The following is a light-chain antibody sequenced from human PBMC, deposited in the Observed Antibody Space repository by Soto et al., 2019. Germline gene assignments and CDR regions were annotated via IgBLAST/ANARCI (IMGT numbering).Light chain of an antibody. CDR1: QSVSSN. CDR3: QQYNNWPPIT. CDR2: GAS. Sequence: EIVMTQSPATLSVSPGERATLSCRASQSVSSNLAWYQQKPGQAPRLLIYGASTGATGIPARFSGSGSGTEFTLTSSSLQSEDSAVYYCQQYNNWPPITFGQGTRLEIK. V-gene: IGKV3-15*01. J-gene: IGKJ5*01.